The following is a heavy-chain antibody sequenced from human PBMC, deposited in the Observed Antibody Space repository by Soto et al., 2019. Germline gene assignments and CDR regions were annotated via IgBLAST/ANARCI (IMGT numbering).Heavy chain of an antibody. Sequence: SVKVSCKASGGTFSSYAISWVRQAPGQGLEWMGGIIPIFGTANYAQKFQGRVTITADESTSTAYMELTRLRSDDTAIYYCAKARAVRLEVCDSWGQGALVTVSS. CDR3: AKARAVRLEVCDS. CDR1: GGTFSSYA. V-gene: IGHV1-69*13. D-gene: IGHD6-19*01. J-gene: IGHJ4*02. CDR2: IIPIFGTA.